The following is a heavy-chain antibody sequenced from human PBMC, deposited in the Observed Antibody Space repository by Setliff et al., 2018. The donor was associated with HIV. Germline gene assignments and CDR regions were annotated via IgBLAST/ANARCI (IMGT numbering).Heavy chain of an antibody. V-gene: IGHV1-3*01. CDR1: GYTFTSYG. Sequence: ASVKVSCKASGYTFTSYGISWVRQAPGQGLEWMGWINAGNGNTKYSQKFQGRVTITRDTSASTAYMELSSLRSEDTAVYYCARDFDYYDSSGYYHDAFDMWGQGTMVTVSS. CDR3: ARDFDYYDSSGYYHDAFDM. J-gene: IGHJ3*02. D-gene: IGHD3-22*01. CDR2: INAGNGNT.